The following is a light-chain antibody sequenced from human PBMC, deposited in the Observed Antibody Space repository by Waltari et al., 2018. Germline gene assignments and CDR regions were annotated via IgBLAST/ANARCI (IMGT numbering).Light chain of an antibody. J-gene: IGLJ1*01. CDR2: YDN. V-gene: IGLV3-21*01. CDR1: HIERKS. Sequence: SYVLTQPPSVSVAPGETARITCGGNHIERKSEHWYRQRPGQAPVVVISYDNDRAAGIPGRFSGSNSGNTATLTISRVEAGDEADYYCQVWDANTDPGVFGTGTEVTVL. CDR3: QVWDANTDPGV.